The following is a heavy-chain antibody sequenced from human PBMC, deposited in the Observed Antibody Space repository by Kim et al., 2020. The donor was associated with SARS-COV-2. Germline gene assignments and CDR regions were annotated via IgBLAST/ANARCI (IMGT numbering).Heavy chain of an antibody. J-gene: IGHJ6*02. CDR2: ISWNSGSI. V-gene: IGHV3-9*01. CDR1: GFTFGDYA. D-gene: IGHD5-12*01. Sequence: GGSLRLSCAASGFTFGDYAMHWVRQAPGKGLEWVSGISWNSGSIGYADSVKGRFTISRDNAKNSLYLQMNSLRAEDTALYYCAKDWGYSGYDPYYGMEVWGQGTTVTVSS. CDR3: AKDWGYSGYDPYYGMEV.